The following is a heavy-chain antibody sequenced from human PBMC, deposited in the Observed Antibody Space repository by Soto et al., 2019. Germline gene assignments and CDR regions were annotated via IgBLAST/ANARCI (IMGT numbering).Heavy chain of an antibody. J-gene: IGHJ4*02. CDR2: IYPGDSDT. V-gene: IGHV5-51*01. D-gene: IGHD2-21*02. CDR3: AGGETPWAYCGGDCYSLDY. Sequence: GESLKISCKGSGYSFTSYWIGWVRQMPGKGLEWMGIIYPGDSDTRYSPSFQGQVTISADKSISTAYLQWSSLKASDTAMYYCAGGETPWAYCGGDCYSLDYWGQGTLVTVSS. CDR1: GYSFTSYW.